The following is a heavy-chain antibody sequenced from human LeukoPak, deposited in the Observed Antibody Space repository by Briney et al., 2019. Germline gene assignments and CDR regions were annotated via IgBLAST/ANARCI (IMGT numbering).Heavy chain of an antibody. J-gene: IGHJ1*01. V-gene: IGHV4-4*07. CDR1: GGSISDSY. CDR2: VYRSGST. CDR3: ARGETLDETPPGWVYFSH. Sequence: PSETLSLTCTVSGGSISDSYWCWMRQSAGKGLEWIGRVYRSGSTNYNPSLKSRVVISVDTSKNQFSLNLASVTAADTAVYFCARGETLDETPPGWVYFSHWGPGTLVTVSS. D-gene: IGHD1-14*01.